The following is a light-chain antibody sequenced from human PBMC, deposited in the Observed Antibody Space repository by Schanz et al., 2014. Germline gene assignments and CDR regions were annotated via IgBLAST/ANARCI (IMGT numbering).Light chain of an antibody. Sequence: QSALTQPASVSGSPGQSITISCTGTSSDVGSYNLVSWYQQHPGKAPKLMIYEVSKRPSGVPDRFSGSKSGITASLTVSGLQAEDEADYYCVAWDDSLFARVFGGGTKLTVL. CDR3: VAWDDSLFARV. J-gene: IGLJ3*02. V-gene: IGLV2-14*02. CDR1: SSDVGSYNL. CDR2: EVS.